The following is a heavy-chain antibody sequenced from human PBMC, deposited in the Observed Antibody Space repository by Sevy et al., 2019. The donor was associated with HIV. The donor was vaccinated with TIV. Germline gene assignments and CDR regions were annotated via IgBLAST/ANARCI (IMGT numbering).Heavy chain of an antibody. CDR3: ATDRDCSSTSCYPGGMDV. D-gene: IGHD2-2*01. V-gene: IGHV1-24*01. J-gene: IGHJ6*02. CDR2: FDPEDGET. CDR1: GYTLIELA. Sequence: ASVKVSCKVSGYTLIELAMHWVRQAPGKGLEWMGGFDPEDGETIYAQKFQGRVTMTEDTSTDTAYMELSSLRSEDTAVYYCATDRDCSSTSCYPGGMDVWGQGTTVTVSS.